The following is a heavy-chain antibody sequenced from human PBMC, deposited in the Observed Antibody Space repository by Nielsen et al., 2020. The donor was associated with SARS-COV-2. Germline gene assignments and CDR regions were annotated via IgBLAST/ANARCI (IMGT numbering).Heavy chain of an antibody. V-gene: IGHV3-30-3*01. CDR1: GFTFSSYA. J-gene: IGHJ4*02. CDR3: ARDSTYYYDSSGWGYFDY. CDR2: ISYDGSNK. Sequence: GKSLKISCAASGFTFSSYAMHWVRQAPGKGLEWVAVISYDGSNKYYADSVKGRFTISRDNSKNTLYLQMNSLRAEDTAVYYCARDSTYYYDSSGWGYFDYWGQGTLVTVSS. D-gene: IGHD3-22*01.